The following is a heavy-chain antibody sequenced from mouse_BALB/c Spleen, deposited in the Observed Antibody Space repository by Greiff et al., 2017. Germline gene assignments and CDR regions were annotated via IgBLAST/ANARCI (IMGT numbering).Heavy chain of an antibody. D-gene: IGHD2-4*01. CDR1: GFNIKDTY. Sequence: EVMLVESGAELVKPGASVKLSCTASGFNIKDTYMHWVKQRPEQGLEWIGRIDPANGNTKYDPKFQGKATITADTSSNTAYLQLSSLTSEDTAVYYCARWVITTSFDYWGQGTTLTVSS. J-gene: IGHJ2*01. CDR2: IDPANGNT. V-gene: IGHV14-3*02. CDR3: ARWVITTSFDY.